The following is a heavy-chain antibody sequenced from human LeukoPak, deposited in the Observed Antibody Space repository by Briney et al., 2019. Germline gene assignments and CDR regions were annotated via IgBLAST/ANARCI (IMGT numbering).Heavy chain of an antibody. CDR1: GGSYSGYL. CDR2: ITHSGSA. D-gene: IGHD3-10*01. Sequence: PSETLSLTCGVYGGSYSGYLWNWMRQPPGKGLERLGEITHSGSANYHPSLKSRVTISVDTSKNQVSLSLSSVTAADTAVYYCAGGPRESYYNWFDPWGQGTLVTVPS. J-gene: IGHJ5*02. V-gene: IGHV4-34*01. CDR3: AGGPRESYYNWFDP.